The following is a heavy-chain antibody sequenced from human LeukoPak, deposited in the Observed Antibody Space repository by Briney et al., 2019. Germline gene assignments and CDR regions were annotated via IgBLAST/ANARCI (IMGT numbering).Heavy chain of an antibody. D-gene: IGHD1-26*01. V-gene: IGHV3-23*01. J-gene: IGHJ4*02. CDR1: GFTFSSYA. CDR2: ISGSGGST. Sequence: GGSLRLSCAASGFTFSSYAMSWVRQAPGKGLEWVSAISGSGGSTYYADSVKGRFTISRDNSKDTLYLQMSSLRDEDTAVYYCAKVGVGATISYYFDYWGQGTLVTVSS. CDR3: AKVGVGATISYYFDY.